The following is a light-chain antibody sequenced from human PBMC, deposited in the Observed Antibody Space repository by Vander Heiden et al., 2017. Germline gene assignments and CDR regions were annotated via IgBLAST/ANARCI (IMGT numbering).Light chain of an antibody. CDR1: QGISSL. CDR3: QHFNGFPLT. CDR2: TAS. J-gene: IGKJ4*01. V-gene: IGKV1-9*01. Sequence: DIQLTQSPTFLSASIGDRVTITCRASQGISSLLAWYQQKPGRAPKLLIYTASTLQSGVPLRFSVSGSGTEFTLTISSLQPEDFATYYCQHFNGFPLTFGGGTKVEVK.